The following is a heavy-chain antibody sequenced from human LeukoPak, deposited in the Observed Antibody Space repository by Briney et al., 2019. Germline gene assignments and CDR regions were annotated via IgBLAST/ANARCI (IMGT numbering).Heavy chain of an antibody. CDR1: GGAFSGYY. J-gene: IGHJ5*02. CDR3: ARGGWFDP. V-gene: IGHV4-34*01. Sequence: SETLSLTCAVYGGAFSGYYWSWIRQPPGKGLEWIGEINHSGSTNYNPSLKSRVTISVDTSKNQFSLKLSSVTAADTAVYYCARGGWFDPWGQGTLVTVSS. CDR2: INHSGST.